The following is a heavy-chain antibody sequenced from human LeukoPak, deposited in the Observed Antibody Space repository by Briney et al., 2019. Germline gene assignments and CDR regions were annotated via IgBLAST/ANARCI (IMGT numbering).Heavy chain of an antibody. Sequence: SETLSLTCTVSGGSISSSSYYWSWIRQPPGKGLEWIGEINHSGSTNYNPSLKSRVTISVDTSKNQFSLKLSSVTAADTAVYYCARGAQDSGYDFSYFDYWGQGTLVTVSS. J-gene: IGHJ4*02. CDR3: ARGAQDSGYDFSYFDY. CDR1: GGSISSSSYY. CDR2: INHSGST. D-gene: IGHD5-12*01. V-gene: IGHV4-39*07.